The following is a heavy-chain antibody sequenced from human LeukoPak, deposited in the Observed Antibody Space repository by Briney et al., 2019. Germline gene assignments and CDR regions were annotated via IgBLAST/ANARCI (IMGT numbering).Heavy chain of an antibody. V-gene: IGHV1-2*04. J-gene: IGHJ6*02. Sequence: ASVKVSCKASGYTFTGYYMHWVRQAPGQGLEWMGWINPNSGGTNYAQKFQGWVTMTRDTSISTAYMELRRLRSDDTAVYYCARDDWDSYYYGMDVWGQGTTVTVSS. CDR2: INPNSGGT. CDR1: GYTFTGYY. D-gene: IGHD2-21*01. CDR3: ARDDWDSYYYGMDV.